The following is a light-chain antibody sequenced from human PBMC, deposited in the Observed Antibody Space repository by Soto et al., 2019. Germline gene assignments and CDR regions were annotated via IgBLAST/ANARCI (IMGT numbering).Light chain of an antibody. CDR2: GAS. Sequence: EIALTQSPATLSVSPGEGATLSSRASQSINTLLACYQQKPGQAPRLLIYGASNRATGIPDRFSGSGSGTDFTLTISRLEPEDFAVYYCQQYGSSGTFGQGTKVDI. CDR1: QSINTL. CDR3: QQYGSSGT. V-gene: IGKV3-20*01. J-gene: IGKJ1*01.